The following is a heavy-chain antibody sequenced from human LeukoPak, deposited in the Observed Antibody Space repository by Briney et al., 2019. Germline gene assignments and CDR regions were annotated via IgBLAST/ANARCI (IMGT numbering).Heavy chain of an antibody. CDR1: GGSISRSNYF. CDR3: ARQSAVAYSSTWYYPD. J-gene: IGHJ4*02. Sequence: ASETLSLTCTVSGGSISRSNYFWGWIRQPPGKGLEWIGSISYSGNTYYNPSLKSRVTISVDTFKNQFSLKLSSVTAADTAVFYCARQSAVAYSSTWYYPDWGQGTLVTVSS. D-gene: IGHD6-13*01. V-gene: IGHV4-39*01. CDR2: ISYSGNT.